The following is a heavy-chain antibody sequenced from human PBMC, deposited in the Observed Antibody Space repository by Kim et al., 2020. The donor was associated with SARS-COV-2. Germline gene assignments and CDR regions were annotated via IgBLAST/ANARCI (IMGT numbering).Heavy chain of an antibody. J-gene: IGHJ4*02. CDR3: ARDLSSSWYLGPLDY. V-gene: IGHV3-33*01. CDR1: GFTFSSYG. D-gene: IGHD6-13*01. Sequence: GGSLRLSCAASGFTFSSYGMHWVRQAPGKGLEWVAVIWYDGSNKYYADSVKGRFTISRDNSKNTLYLQMNSLRAEDTAVYYCARDLSSSWYLGPLDYWGQGTLVTVSS. CDR2: IWYDGSNK.